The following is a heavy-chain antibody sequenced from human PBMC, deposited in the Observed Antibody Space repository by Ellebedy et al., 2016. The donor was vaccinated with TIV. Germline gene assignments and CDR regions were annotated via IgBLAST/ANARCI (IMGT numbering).Heavy chain of an antibody. D-gene: IGHD6-19*01. Sequence: PGGSLRLSCAASGFTCSSYSMDWVRKAPGRGLEWISYITSGSEVISYADSVKGRFTISRDNAKNSMYLQMNSLRDEDTAVYYCASGYSGGWYGIDQWGQGTLVTVSS. V-gene: IGHV3-48*02. CDR1: GFTCSSYS. CDR3: ASGYSGGWYGIDQ. CDR2: ITSGSEVI. J-gene: IGHJ4*02.